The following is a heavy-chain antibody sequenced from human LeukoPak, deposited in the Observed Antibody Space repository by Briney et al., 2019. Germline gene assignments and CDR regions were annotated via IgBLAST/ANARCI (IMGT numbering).Heavy chain of an antibody. V-gene: IGHV3-23*01. J-gene: IGHJ4*02. Sequence: GGSLRLSWAASGLTFSSYNIKWVRQTPGKGLEWVSGISGSGDNTYYADSVKGRFTISRDNSKNTLYVQVNSLGTEDTAAYYCAKGSYYDSSGSFYFDYWGQGTLVTVSS. CDR3: AKGSYYDSSGSFYFDY. CDR1: GLTFSSYN. D-gene: IGHD3-22*01. CDR2: ISGSGDNT.